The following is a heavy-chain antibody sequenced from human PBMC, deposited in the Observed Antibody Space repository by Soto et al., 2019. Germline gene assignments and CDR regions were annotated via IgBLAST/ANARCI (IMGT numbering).Heavy chain of an antibody. CDR3: ARDALGAPYDYMWGSYRQVNWFDP. Sequence: QVQLVESGGGLVKPGGSLRLSCAASGFTFSDYYMSWISQAPGKGLEWVSYISSSGSTIYYADSVKGRFTISRDNAKNSLYLQMNSLRAEDAAVYYCARDALGAPYDYMWGSYRQVNWFDPWGQGTLVTVSS. V-gene: IGHV3-11*01. CDR1: GFTFSDYY. CDR2: ISSSGSTI. J-gene: IGHJ5*02. D-gene: IGHD3-16*02.